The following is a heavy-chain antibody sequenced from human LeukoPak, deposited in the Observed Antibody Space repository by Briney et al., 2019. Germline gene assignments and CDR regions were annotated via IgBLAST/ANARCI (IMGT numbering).Heavy chain of an antibody. CDR3: ARDVSFDP. CDR2: IYYSGST. J-gene: IGHJ5*02. V-gene: IGHV4-39*02. CDR1: GGSISSSSYY. D-gene: IGHD2-8*01. Sequence: SETLSLTCTVSGGSISSSSYYWGWIRQPPGKGLEWIGSIYYSGSTYYNPSLKSRVTISVDTSKNQFSLKLSSVTAADPAVYYCARDVSFDPWGQGTLVTVSS.